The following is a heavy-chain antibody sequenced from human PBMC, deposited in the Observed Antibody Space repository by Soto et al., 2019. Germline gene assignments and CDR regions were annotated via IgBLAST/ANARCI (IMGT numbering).Heavy chain of an antibody. D-gene: IGHD3-3*01. CDR3: ARESSCITIFGVVIEGMDV. Sequence: VASVKVSCKASGYTFTGYYMHWVRQAPGQGLEWVGWINPNSGGTNYAQKFQGRVTMTRDTSISTAYMELSRLRSDDTAVYYCARESSCITIFGVVIEGMDVWGQGTTVTVSS. V-gene: IGHV1-2*02. J-gene: IGHJ6*02. CDR2: INPNSGGT. CDR1: GYTFTGYY.